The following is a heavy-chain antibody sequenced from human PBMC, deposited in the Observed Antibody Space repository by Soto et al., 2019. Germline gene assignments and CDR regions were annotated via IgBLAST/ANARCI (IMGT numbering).Heavy chain of an antibody. CDR2: IWNDGNGN. V-gene: IGHV3-33*01. D-gene: IGHD6-19*01. CDR3: ARVFSVAGPFDY. J-gene: IGHJ4*02. Sequence: HPGGSLRLSCAASGFNFNNYGMHWVRQAPGKGLEWVAVIWNDGNGNYYANSVKGRFTISRDNAKNSLYLQMNSLRAEDTAVYYCARVFSVAGPFDYWGQGTLVTVSS. CDR1: GFNFNNYG.